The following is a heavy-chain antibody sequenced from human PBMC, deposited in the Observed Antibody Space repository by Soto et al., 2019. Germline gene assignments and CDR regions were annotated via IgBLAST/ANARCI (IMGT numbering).Heavy chain of an antibody. J-gene: IGHJ6*02. Sequence: QVQLVQSGAEVKKPGSSVKVFCKASGGTFSNYTISWVRQAPGQGLEWMGGIITVFGTTDYELKFQGRFRITADGSTSTAYMKLSSLRSADTAVYYCARSSPYIVVRKPTGNQDYYGMDVWGQGTTVTVSS. CDR2: IITVFGTT. D-gene: IGHD2-2*01. CDR1: GGTFSNYT. CDR3: ARSSPYIVVRKPTGNQDYYGMDV. V-gene: IGHV1-69*01.